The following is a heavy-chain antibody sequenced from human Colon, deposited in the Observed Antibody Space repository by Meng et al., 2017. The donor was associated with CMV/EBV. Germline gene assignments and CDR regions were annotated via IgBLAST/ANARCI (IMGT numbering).Heavy chain of an antibody. Sequence: SISSGETYWSWIRQHPGKGLEWIGSIYYLGSTFYNPSLKSRLTISVDTSKNHFSLKLNSVTAADTAVYYCARGPIAAAGPSAAFDIWGQGTMVTVSS. CDR3: ARGPIAAAGPSAAFDI. CDR2: IYYLGST. CDR1: SISSGETY. D-gene: IGHD6-13*01. V-gene: IGHV4-31*02. J-gene: IGHJ3*02.